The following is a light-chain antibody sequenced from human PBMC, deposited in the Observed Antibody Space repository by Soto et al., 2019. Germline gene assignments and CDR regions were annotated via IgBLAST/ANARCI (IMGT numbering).Light chain of an antibody. Sequence: QAVVTQPASVSGSPGQSITISCTGTSSDVGGYNYVSWYQQHPGKAPKLMIYDVNNRPSGVSNRFSGSKSGNTASLTISGLQAEDEADYYCSSYTGSSTGVFGGGTKLTVL. CDR2: DVN. J-gene: IGLJ3*02. V-gene: IGLV2-14*03. CDR3: SSYTGSSTGV. CDR1: SSDVGGYNY.